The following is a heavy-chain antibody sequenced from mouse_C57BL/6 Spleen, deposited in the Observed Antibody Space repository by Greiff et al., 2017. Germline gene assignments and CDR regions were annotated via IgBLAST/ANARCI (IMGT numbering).Heavy chain of an antibody. CDR1: GFTFSSYA. Sequence: EVMLVESGEGLVKPGGSLKLSCAASGFTFSSYAMSWVRQTPEKRLEWVAYISSGGDYIYYADPVKGRFTISRDNARNTLYLQMSSLKSEDTAMYYCKREGRGLDYWGQGTTLTVSS. J-gene: IGHJ2*01. V-gene: IGHV5-9-1*02. CDR3: KREGRGLDY. CDR2: ISSGGDYI.